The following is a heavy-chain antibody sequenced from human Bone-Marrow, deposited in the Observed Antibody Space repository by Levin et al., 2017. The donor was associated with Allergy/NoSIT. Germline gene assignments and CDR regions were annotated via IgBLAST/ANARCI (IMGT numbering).Heavy chain of an antibody. Sequence: GGSLRLSCVASGFSLSRFYINWVRQAPGKGLEWVSVFEADGTTYFADSVKGRFAVSRDSSKNTMYLQLNNVTGDDTAIYYCARGNIAVAGDAFDIWGQGTAVTVSS. J-gene: IGHJ3*02. CDR2: FEADGTT. CDR1: GFSLSRFY. CDR3: ARGNIAVAGDAFDI. V-gene: IGHV3-53*01. D-gene: IGHD6-19*01.